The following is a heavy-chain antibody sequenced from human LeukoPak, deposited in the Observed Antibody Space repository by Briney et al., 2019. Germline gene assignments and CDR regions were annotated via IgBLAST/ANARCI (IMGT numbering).Heavy chain of an antibody. Sequence: ASVKVSCKTSGYSFTNYPIYWVRRAPGQTLEWMGWIHAGNGNTKYSQKFQGRVTIMSDTSASTVYMQLSSLKSEDTAVYFCARDLTAIKSSDYWGQGTLVTVSS. V-gene: IGHV1-3*01. CDR3: ARDLTAIKSSDY. CDR1: GYSFTNYP. J-gene: IGHJ4*02. CDR2: IHAGNGNT. D-gene: IGHD5-18*01.